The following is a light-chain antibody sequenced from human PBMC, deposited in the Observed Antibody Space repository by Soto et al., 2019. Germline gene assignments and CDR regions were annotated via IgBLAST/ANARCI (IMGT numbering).Light chain of an antibody. V-gene: IGLV2-14*01. CDR1: SSDVGYYNY. CDR2: DVN. CDR3: SSYTSSSTHV. Sequence: QSALTQPASVSGSPGQSIAISCTGTSSDVGYYNYVSWYQQHPGKAPHVMIYDVNNRPSGVPDRFSGSKSGNTASLTISGLQADDEAYYYCSSYTSSSTHVFGTGTKLTVL. J-gene: IGLJ1*01.